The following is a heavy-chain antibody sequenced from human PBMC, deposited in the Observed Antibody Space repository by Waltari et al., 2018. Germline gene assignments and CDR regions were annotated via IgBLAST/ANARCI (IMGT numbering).Heavy chain of an antibody. CDR1: GGTFSSYA. CDR3: ARDSGDYDFWSGYYDY. V-gene: IGHV1-69*04. D-gene: IGHD3-3*01. J-gene: IGHJ4*02. CDR2: IIPIVGTA. Sequence: QVQLVQSGAEVKKPGSSVKVSCKASGGTFSSYAISWVRQAPGQGIEWMGRIIPIVGTANYAQKFQGRVTITADKSTSTAYMELSSLRSEDTAVYYCARDSGDYDFWSGYYDYWGQGTLVTVSS.